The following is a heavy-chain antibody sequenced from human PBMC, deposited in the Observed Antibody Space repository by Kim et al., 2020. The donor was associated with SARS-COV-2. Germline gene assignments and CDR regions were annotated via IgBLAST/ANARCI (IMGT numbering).Heavy chain of an antibody. J-gene: IGHJ6*02. D-gene: IGHD2-15*01. V-gene: IGHV3-21*01. CDR3: ARGCSGGGCSYSIYYYYYYGMDV. CDR1: GFTFSSYS. Sequence: GGSLRLSCAASGFTFSSYSMNWVRQAPGKGLEWVSSISSSNTYIYYADSVKGRFTISRDNAKNSLYLQMNSLRAEDTAVYYCARGCSGGGCSYSIYYYYYYGMDVWGQGTTVTVSS. CDR2: ISSSNTYI.